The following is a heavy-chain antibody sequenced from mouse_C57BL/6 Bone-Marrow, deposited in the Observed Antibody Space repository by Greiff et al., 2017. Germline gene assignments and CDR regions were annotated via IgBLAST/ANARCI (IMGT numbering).Heavy chain of an antibody. CDR2: IDPETGGT. V-gene: IGHV1-15*01. CDR3: TRRRGVYYSSSYYAMDY. D-gene: IGHD1-1*01. CDR1: GYTFTDYE. J-gene: IGHJ4*01. Sequence: VQLQQSGAELVRPGASVTLSCKASGYTFTDYEMHWVKQTPVHGLEWIGAIDPETGGTAYNQKFKGKAILTADKSSSTAYMELRSLTSEDSAVYYCTRRRGVYYSSSYYAMDYWGQGTSVTVSS.